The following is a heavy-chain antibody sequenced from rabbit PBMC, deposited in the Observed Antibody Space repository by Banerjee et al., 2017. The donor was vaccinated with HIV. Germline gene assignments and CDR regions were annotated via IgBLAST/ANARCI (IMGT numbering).Heavy chain of an antibody. V-gene: IGHV1S40*01. CDR2: IYTGDGNT. D-gene: IGHD8-1*01. CDR3: YVTGGDYYNHNL. Sequence: QSLEESGGDLVKPGASLTLTCKASGFTLSNYWICWVRQAPGKGLEWIACIYTGDGNTHYASWAKGRFTISSHNAQNTLYLQLNSLTAADTATYFCYVTGGDYYNHNLWGQGTLVTVS. CDR1: GFTLSNYW. J-gene: IGHJ4*01.